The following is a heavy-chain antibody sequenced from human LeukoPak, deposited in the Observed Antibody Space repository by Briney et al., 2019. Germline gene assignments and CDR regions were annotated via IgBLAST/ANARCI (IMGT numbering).Heavy chain of an antibody. D-gene: IGHD6-6*01. Sequence: GGSLRLSCAASGFTFSDYYMSWIRQAPGKGLEWLSYISSSDPTIYYADSVRGRFTISRDNAKNSLYLQMNSLRAEDTAVYYCARDLGAARPDYWGQGTLVTVSS. J-gene: IGHJ4*02. V-gene: IGHV3-11*01. CDR2: ISSSDPTI. CDR3: ARDLGAARPDY. CDR1: GFTFSDYY.